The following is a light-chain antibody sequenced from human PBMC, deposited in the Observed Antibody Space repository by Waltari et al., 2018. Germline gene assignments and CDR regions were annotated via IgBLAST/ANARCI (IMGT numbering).Light chain of an antibody. CDR3: QQYNTDYT. J-gene: IGKJ2*01. CDR2: KAS. CDR1: QSNMSW. V-gene: IGKV1-5*03. Sequence: DVQMTQSPSTLSASVGDTVSITCRASQSNMSWLAWYQQKAGKAPQVLISKASTLESGVPSRFSGSESGTEFTLTISNLQPDDFATYYCQQYNTDYTFGQGTILEIK.